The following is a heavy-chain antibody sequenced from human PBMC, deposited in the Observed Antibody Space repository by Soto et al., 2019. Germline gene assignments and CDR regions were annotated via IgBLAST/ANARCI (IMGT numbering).Heavy chain of an antibody. J-gene: IGHJ4*02. CDR3: ARVSDVVVVPAAMPYFEY. CDR1: GGSFSGYY. CDR2: INHSGST. D-gene: IGHD2-2*01. V-gene: IGHV4-34*01. Sequence: SETLSLTCAVYGGSFSGYYWSWIRQPPGKGLEWIGEINHSGSTNYNPSLKSRVTISVDTSKNQFSLNLSSVTAADTAVYYCARVSDVVVVPAAMPYFEYWGQGTLVTVSS.